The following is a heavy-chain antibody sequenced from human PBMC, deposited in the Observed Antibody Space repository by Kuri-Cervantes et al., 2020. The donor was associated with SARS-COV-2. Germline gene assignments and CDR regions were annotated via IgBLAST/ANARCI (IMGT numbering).Heavy chain of an antibody. V-gene: IGHV3-11*01. CDR1: GFTFSSYA. Sequence: GESLKISCAASGFTFSSYAMSWIRQAPGKGLEWVSYVSSSGSTIYCADSVKGRFTISRDNAKNSLYLQMNSLRAEDTAVYYCARAYSGFDPWGQGTLVTVSS. J-gene: IGHJ5*02. CDR2: VSSSGSTI. CDR3: ARAYSGFDP. D-gene: IGHD2-15*01.